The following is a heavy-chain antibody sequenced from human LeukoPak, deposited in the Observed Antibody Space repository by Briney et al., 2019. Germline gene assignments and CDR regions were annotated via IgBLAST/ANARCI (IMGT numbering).Heavy chain of an antibody. J-gene: IGHJ4*02. CDR1: GFTFSNYW. CDR2: INSDGSST. Sequence: GGSLRLSCAASGFTFSNYWMHWVRQAPGKGLVWVSRINSDGSSTTYADSVKGRFTISRDNAKNTLYLQMNSLRAEDTAVYYCAKAPRTSCFDYWGQGTLVTVSS. D-gene: IGHD2-2*01. V-gene: IGHV3-74*03. CDR3: AKAPRTSCFDY.